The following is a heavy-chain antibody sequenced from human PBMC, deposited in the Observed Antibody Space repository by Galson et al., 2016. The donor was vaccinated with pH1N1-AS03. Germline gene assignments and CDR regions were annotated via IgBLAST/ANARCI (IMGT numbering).Heavy chain of an antibody. CDR2: IKDKSEGGTT. V-gene: IGHV3-15*01. J-gene: IGHJ6*03. Sequence: SLRLSCAASGFTFSNSWMSWVRQAPGKGLEWVARIKDKSEGGTTDYAAPVKGRFTISRDDSKNMLYLQMNSLKTEDTAVYFSATDGRTMDVWGKGTTVTVSS. CDR3: ATDGRTMDV. CDR1: GFTFSNSW.